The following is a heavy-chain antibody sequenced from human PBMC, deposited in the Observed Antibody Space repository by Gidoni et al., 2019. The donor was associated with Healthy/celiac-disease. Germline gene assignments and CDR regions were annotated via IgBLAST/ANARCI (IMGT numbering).Heavy chain of an antibody. V-gene: IGHV3-30*01. D-gene: IGHD3-22*01. CDR1: GFPFSSYA. CDR2: ISYDGSNK. CDR3: ARVSGPYYYDSSDLGPAPNDY. Sequence: QVQLVESGGGVFQPGRSLGLPCVAPGFPFSSYARPWVRKAPGKGLEWVAVISYDGSNKYYADSVKGRFTISRDNSKNTLYLQMNSLRAEDTAVYYCARVSGPYYYDSSDLGPAPNDYWGQGTLVTVSS. J-gene: IGHJ4*02.